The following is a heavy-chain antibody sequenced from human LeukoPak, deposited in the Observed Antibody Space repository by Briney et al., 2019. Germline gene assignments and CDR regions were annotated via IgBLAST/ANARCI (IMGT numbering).Heavy chain of an antibody. CDR1: GYTFTGYY. CDR2: INPNSGGT. V-gene: IGHV1-2*02. J-gene: IGHJ4*02. D-gene: IGHD6-19*01. CDR3: ARDSGGLRYFDY. Sequence: ASVKVSCKASGYTFTGYYMHWVRQAPGQGLEWMGWINPNSGGTNYAQKFQGRVTMTRDTSISTAYMELSRLRSDDTAVYYCARDSGGLRYFDYWGQGTLVTVSS.